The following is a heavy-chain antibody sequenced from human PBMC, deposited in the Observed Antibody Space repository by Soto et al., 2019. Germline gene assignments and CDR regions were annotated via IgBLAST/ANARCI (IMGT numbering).Heavy chain of an antibody. CDR2: IDPSDSYI. CDR1: GYTFTNYY. V-gene: IGHV5-10-1*01. CDR3: AIGGVGAIYYFDY. J-gene: IGHJ4*02. D-gene: IGHD1-26*01. Sequence: PGESLKISCQASGYTFTNYYIAWVRQVPGKGLEWMGRIDPSDSYIKYSPSFQGHVTISADKPISTAYLQWSSLKASDTAMYYCAIGGVGAIYYFDYWGQGTLVTVSS.